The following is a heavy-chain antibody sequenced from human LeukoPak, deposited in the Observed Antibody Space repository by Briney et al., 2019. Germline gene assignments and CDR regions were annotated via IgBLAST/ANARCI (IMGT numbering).Heavy chain of an antibody. V-gene: IGHV4-30-4*08. J-gene: IGHJ4*02. CDR2: IYHSGTT. Sequence: PSETLSLTCTVSDGSMSSGDYYWSWIRQPPGKGLEWMGYIYHSGTTYYNPSLKSRITMSVDTSKNQFSLRLTSVTAADTAVYYCATGRFYFDYWGQGTLVTVSS. CDR3: ATGRFYFDY. D-gene: IGHD1-26*01. CDR1: DGSMSSGDYY.